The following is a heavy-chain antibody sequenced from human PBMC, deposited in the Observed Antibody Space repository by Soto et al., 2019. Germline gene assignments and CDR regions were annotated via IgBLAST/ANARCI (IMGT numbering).Heavy chain of an antibody. CDR1: GGSFSGYY. CDR2: INHSGST. D-gene: IGHD2-8*01. CDR3: ARSICTNGVCYTGQPVDWFDP. J-gene: IGHJ5*02. V-gene: IGHV4-34*01. Sequence: SETLSLTCAVYGGSFSGYYWSWIRQPPGKGLEWIGEINHSGSTNYNPSLKSRVTISVDTSKNQFSLKLSSVTAADTAVYYCARSICTNGVCYTGQPVDWFDPWGQGTLVTVSS.